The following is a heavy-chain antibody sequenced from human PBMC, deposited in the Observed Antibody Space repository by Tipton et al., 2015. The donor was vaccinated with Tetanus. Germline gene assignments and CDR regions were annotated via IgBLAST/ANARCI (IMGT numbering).Heavy chain of an antibody. CDR2: IYFQGSP. J-gene: IGHJ4*02. CDR1: GASISDKKYY. CDR3: ARLREIVSRSGWAFDY. D-gene: IGHD5/OR15-5a*01. V-gene: IGHV4-39*02. Sequence: TLSLTCNVSGASISDKKYYWGWIRQAPGKGLEWIASIYFQGSPYYSPSLKSRLTIDVDTSQNLFSLTLTSVTAADTAVYYCARLREIVSRSGWAFDYWGQGILVTVSS.